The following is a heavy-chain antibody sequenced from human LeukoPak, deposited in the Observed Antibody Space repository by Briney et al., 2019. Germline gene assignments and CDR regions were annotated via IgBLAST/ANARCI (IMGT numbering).Heavy chain of an antibody. Sequence: ASVKVSCKAFGGTFSSYAISWVRQAPGQGLEWMGGIIPIFGTANYAQKFQGRVTITADESTSTAYMELSSLRSEDTAVYYCASRQEGSGSYYYYYYGMDVWGKGTTVTVSS. D-gene: IGHD3-10*01. CDR1: GGTFSSYA. J-gene: IGHJ6*04. CDR3: ASRQEGSGSYYYYYYGMDV. V-gene: IGHV1-69*13. CDR2: IIPIFGTA.